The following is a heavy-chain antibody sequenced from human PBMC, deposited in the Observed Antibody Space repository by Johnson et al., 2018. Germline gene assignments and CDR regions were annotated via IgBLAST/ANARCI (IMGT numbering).Heavy chain of an antibody. V-gene: IGHV1-8*01. CDR2: MNPNSGNT. Sequence: QVQLVQSGAEVKKPGASVKVSCKASGYTFTSYDINWVRQATGQGLEWMGWMNPNSGNTGYAQKFQGRVTMTRNTSISTAYMELSSLRSEDTAVYYCASGGDIVVVPAADYGMDVWGQGTTVTVSS. CDR3: ASGGDIVVVPAADYGMDV. D-gene: IGHD2-2*01. J-gene: IGHJ6*02. CDR1: GYTFTSYD.